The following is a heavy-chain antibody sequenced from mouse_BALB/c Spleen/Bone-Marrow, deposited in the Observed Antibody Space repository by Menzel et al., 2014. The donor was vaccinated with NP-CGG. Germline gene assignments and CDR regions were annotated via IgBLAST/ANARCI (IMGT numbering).Heavy chain of an antibody. J-gene: IGHJ2*01. CDR3: NAEHGNYHYFDY. CDR2: IDPGNGDT. D-gene: IGHD6-1*01. V-gene: IGHV14-4*02. CDR1: GFNIKDYY. Sequence: VQLQQSGAELVRSGASVKLSCTASGFNIKDYYMHWVKQRPEQGLEWIGWIDPGNGDTEYAPKFQGKATMTADTSSNTAYLQLSSLTSEDTADYYCNAEHGNYHYFDYWGQGTTLTVSS.